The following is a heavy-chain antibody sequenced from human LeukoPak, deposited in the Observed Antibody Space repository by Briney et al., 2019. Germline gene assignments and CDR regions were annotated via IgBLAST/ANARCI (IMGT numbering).Heavy chain of an antibody. CDR3: AKESPYYYDSSGRRGGIY. Sequence: PGGSLRLSCAASGFIFSDYYINWIRQAPGKGLEWLSYISNSGDIISYADSVKGRFTISRDNSKNTLYLQMNSLRAEDTAVYYCAKESPYYYDSSGRRGGIYWGQGTLVTVSS. V-gene: IGHV3-11*01. J-gene: IGHJ4*02. CDR1: GFIFSDYY. CDR2: ISNSGDII. D-gene: IGHD3-22*01.